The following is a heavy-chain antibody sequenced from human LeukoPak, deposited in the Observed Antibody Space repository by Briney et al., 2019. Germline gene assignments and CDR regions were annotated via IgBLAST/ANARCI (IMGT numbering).Heavy chain of an antibody. CDR3: AKTQRIGSGPSFFDY. D-gene: IGHD6-19*01. CDR2: IYPRDGST. V-gene: IGHV1-46*01. CDR1: GYTFTSNY. J-gene: IGHJ4*02. Sequence: ASVKVSCKASGYTFTSNYIHWVRQAPGQGLEWMGMIYPRDGSTSYAQKFQGRVTVTRDTSTSTVHMELSGLRSEDTAVYYCAKTQRIGSGPSFFDYWGQGTLVTVSS.